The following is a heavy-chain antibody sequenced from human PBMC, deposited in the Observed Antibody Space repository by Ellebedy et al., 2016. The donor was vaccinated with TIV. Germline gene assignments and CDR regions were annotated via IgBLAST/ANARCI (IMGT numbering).Heavy chain of an antibody. Sequence: GESLKISCAASGFTVSSNYMSWVRQAPGKGLEWVSVIHSGGSTYYADSVKGRFTISRDNSKNTLYLQMNSLKTEDTAVFYCTTDAYDYVWGSYRRGLGGGYWGQGTLVTVSS. V-gene: IGHV3-66*01. D-gene: IGHD3-16*02. CDR1: GFTVSSNY. J-gene: IGHJ4*02. CDR2: IHSGGST. CDR3: TTDAYDYVWGSYRRGLGGGY.